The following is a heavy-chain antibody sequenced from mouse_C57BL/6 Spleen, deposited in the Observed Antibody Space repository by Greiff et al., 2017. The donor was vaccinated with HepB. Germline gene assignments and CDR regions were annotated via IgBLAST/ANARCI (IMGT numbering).Heavy chain of an antibody. V-gene: IGHV14-1*01. CDR2: IDPEDGDT. CDR3: TKGVHGRSYFDY. D-gene: IGHD1-1*01. J-gene: IGHJ2*01. CDR1: GFNLKDYY. Sequence: EVQLQQSGAELVRPGASVKFSCTASGFNLKDYYMHWVKQRPEQGLEWIGRIDPEDGDTEYAPKFQGKATMTADKSSNTAYLQLSSLTSEDTAVYSCTKGVHGRSYFDYWGQGTTLTVSS.